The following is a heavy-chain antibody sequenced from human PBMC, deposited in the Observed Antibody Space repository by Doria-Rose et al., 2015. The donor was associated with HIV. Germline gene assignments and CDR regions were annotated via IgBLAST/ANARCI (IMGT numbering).Heavy chain of an antibody. J-gene: IGHJ4*02. CDR3: ARIKSSRWYHKYYFDF. CDR2: ILSDDER. CDR1: GVSLSSPGMG. D-gene: IGHD6-13*01. Sequence: QITLKESGPVLVKPTETLTLTCTVSGVSLSSPGMGVSWIRQPPGKALEWLANILSDDERSYRTSLKSRLTISRGTSKSQVVLTMTDMDPVDTATYYCARIKSSRWYHKYYFDFWGQGTLVIVSA. V-gene: IGHV2-26*01.